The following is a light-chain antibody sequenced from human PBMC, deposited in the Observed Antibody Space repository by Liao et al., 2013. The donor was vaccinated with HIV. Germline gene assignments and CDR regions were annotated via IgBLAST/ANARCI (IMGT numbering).Light chain of an antibody. CDR1: KLGDKF. Sequence: SYELTQPPSVSVSPGHTASITCSGDKLGDKFACWYQQKPGQSPVLVIYYDSDRPSGIPERFSGSNSGNTATLTISRVEAGDEADYYCQVWDSSSDHLFGGGTKLTVL. J-gene: IGLJ2*01. CDR3: QVWDSSSDHL. V-gene: IGLV3-1*01. CDR2: YDS.